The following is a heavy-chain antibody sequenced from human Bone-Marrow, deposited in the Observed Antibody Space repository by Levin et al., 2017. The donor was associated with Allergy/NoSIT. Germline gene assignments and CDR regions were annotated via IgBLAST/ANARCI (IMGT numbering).Heavy chain of an antibody. D-gene: IGHD1-26*01. CDR2: IIPVFRVA. V-gene: IGHV1-69*01. CDR1: GGTFSNDA. J-gene: IGHJ3*02. Sequence: GGSLRLSCKASGGTFSNDAISWVRQAPGQGLEWMGGIIPVFRVANHAQKFQGRVMVTADESGSTVYMELSSLRSDDTAVYYCARGSREVDAFDIWGQGTMVTVSS. CDR3: ARGSREVDAFDI.